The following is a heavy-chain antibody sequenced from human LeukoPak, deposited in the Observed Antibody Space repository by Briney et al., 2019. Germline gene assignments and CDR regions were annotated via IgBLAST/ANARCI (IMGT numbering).Heavy chain of an antibody. CDR1: GFTFSSYG. CDR3: AKEMTTVTTFSLDY. Sequence: GGSLRLSCAASGFTFSSYGMHWVRQAPGKGLEWVAVISYDGSNKYYADSVKGRFTTSRDNSKNTLYLQMNSLRAEDTAVYYCAKEMTTVTTFSLDYWGQGTLVTVS. V-gene: IGHV3-30*18. CDR2: ISYDGSNK. J-gene: IGHJ4*02. D-gene: IGHD4-17*01.